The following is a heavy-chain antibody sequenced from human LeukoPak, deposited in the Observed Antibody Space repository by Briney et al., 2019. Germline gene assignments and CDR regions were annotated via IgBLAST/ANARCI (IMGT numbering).Heavy chain of an antibody. Sequence: GGSLRLSCAASGFTFSSYSMNWVRQAPGKGLEWVSSISSNSNYIYYADSVRGRPTISRDNAKNSLYLQMNSLTAEDTAVYYCARDGDTVIIPADLDYWGQGTLVTVSS. CDR1: GFTFSSYS. V-gene: IGHV3-21*01. D-gene: IGHD2-2*01. CDR3: ARDGDTVIIPADLDY. J-gene: IGHJ4*02. CDR2: ISSNSNYI.